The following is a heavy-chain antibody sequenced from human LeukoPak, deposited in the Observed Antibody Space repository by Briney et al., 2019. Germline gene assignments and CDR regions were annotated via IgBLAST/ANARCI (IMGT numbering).Heavy chain of an antibody. CDR1: GGTFSSYA. V-gene: IGHV1-69*05. CDR3: ARTGTTEPGAMDV. J-gene: IGHJ6*04. D-gene: IGHD1-7*01. Sequence: PVKVSCKASGGTFSSYAISWVRQAPGQGLEWMGGIIPIFGTANYAQKFQGRVTITTDESTSTAYMELSSLRSEDTAVYYCARTGTTEPGAMDVWGKGTTVTVSS. CDR2: IIPIFGTA.